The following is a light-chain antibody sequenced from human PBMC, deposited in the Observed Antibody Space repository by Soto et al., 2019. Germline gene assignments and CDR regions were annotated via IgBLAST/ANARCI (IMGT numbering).Light chain of an antibody. CDR2: GAS. J-gene: IGKJ4*01. Sequence: EIVMTQSPATLSASPGERATLSCRASQRVSNDFAWYQQKPGQAPRLLIYGASTRATAIPGRFSGSGSGTEFTLTISSLQSEDFAVYYCQQYNDWPLTFGGGTKVDIK. V-gene: IGKV3-15*01. CDR3: QQYNDWPLT. CDR1: QRVSND.